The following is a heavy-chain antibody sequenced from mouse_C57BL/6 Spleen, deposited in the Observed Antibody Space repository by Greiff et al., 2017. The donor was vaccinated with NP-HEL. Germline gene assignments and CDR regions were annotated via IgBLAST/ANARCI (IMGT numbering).Heavy chain of an antibody. CDR1: GFTFSSYA. CDR2: ISSGGDYI. Sequence: EVKLMESGEGLVKPGGSLKLSCAASGFTFSSYAMSWVRQTPEKRLEWVAYISSGGDYIYYADPVKGRFTISRDTASNTLYLQMSSLKSEDTAMYYCTRGDYYGSSHYYAMDYWGQGTSVTVSS. D-gene: IGHD1-1*01. J-gene: IGHJ4*01. V-gene: IGHV5-9-1*02. CDR3: TRGDYYGSSHYYAMDY.